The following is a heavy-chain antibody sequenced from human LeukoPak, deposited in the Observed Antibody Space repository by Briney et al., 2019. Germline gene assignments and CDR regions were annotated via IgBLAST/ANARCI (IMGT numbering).Heavy chain of an antibody. CDR2: IKEDGSER. D-gene: IGHD3-10*02. CDR1: GFTFNSYW. J-gene: IGHJ6*04. CDR3: AELGITMIGGV. Sequence: GGSLRLSCAASGFTFNSYWMYWVRQAPGKGLEWVASIKEDGSERYYVDSVKGRFTISRDNAKNSLYLQMNSLRAEDTAVYYCAELGITMIGGVWGKGTTVTISS. V-gene: IGHV3-7*01.